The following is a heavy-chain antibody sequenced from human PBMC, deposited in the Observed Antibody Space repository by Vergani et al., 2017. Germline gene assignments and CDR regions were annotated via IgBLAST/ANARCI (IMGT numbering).Heavy chain of an antibody. CDR1: GFNFSSYT. J-gene: IGHJ4*02. D-gene: IGHD3-22*01. V-gene: IGHV3-48*01. CDR2: VISSSRRQ. CDR3: AKEASEDSSGYYYHFDY. Sequence: EVQLVESGGGLVQPGGSLRLSCAASGFNFSSYTMNWVRQAPGKGLEWISYVISSSRRQSYADSVKGRFTVSRDTAKNSLYLQMNSLRAEDTAVYYCAKEASEDSSGYYYHFDYWGQGTLVTVSS.